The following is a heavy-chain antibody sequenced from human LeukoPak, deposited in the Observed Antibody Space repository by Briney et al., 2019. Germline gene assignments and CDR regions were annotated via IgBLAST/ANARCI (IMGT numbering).Heavy chain of an antibody. D-gene: IGHD4-23*01. CDR2: INPNSGET. J-gene: IGHJ5*01. V-gene: IGHV1-2*02. CDR1: GYTSTGAY. Sequence: GASAKVSCKASGYTSTGAYMHWVRQAPGQGLEWVGWINPNSGETKFAPKFQGRVTMTRDTSLSTAFMDLGGLRSDDTTVYYCARVLFNSGYDSWGQGSLVPVSS. CDR3: ARVLFNSGYDS.